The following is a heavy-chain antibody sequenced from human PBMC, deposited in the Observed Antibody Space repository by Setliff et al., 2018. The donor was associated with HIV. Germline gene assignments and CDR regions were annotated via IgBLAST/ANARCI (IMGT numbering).Heavy chain of an antibody. CDR2: IYSTGST. J-gene: IGHJ4*02. CDR1: GPSINIHY. D-gene: IGHD4-17*01. CDR3: AKGAGFYGDYTFDH. V-gene: IGHV4-59*11. Sequence: SETLSLTCTVSGPSINIHYWSWIRQSPGKAFEWIGYIYSTGSTNYNPSLQSRVTISMVASRNQFSLKVTSVTAADTAAYYCAKGAGFYGDYTFDHWGQGRQVTVS.